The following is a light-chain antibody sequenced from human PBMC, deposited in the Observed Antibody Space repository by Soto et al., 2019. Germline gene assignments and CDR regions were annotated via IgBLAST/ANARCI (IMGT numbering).Light chain of an antibody. Sequence: QSVLTQPASVSGSPGQSITISCTGTSSDVGGYNYVSWYQQHPVKAHKLMIYDVTNRPSGVSDRFSGSKSGNTASLTISGLQAEDEADYYCSSYTSSSTPYVFGTGTKVTV. J-gene: IGLJ1*01. V-gene: IGLV2-14*01. CDR1: SSDVGGYNY. CDR2: DVT. CDR3: SSYTSSSTPYV.